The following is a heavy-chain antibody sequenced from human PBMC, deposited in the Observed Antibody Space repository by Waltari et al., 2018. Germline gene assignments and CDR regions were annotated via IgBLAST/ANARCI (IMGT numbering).Heavy chain of an antibody. Sequence: EVQLVESGGGLVQPGGSLRLSCAASGFPFSSYWMSWVSQAPGKGLEWVANIKQDGSEKYYVDSVKGRFTISRDNAKNSLYLQMNSLRAEDTAVYYCARVMAGNVVFDYWGQGTLVTVSS. J-gene: IGHJ4*02. CDR3: ARVMAGNVVFDY. CDR1: GFPFSSYW. V-gene: IGHV3-7*01. D-gene: IGHD6-19*01. CDR2: IKQDGSEK.